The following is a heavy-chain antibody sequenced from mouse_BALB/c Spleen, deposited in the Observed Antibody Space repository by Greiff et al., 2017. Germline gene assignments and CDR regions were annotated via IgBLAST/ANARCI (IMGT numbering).Heavy chain of an antibody. Sequence: VQLQQSGAELMKPGASVKISCKATGYTFSSYWIEWVKQRPGHGLEWIGEILPGSGSTNYNEKFKGKATFTADTSSNTAYMQLSSLTSEDSAVYYCARGGNYEGDYAMDYWGQGTSVTVSS. CDR2: ILPGSGST. D-gene: IGHD2-1*01. J-gene: IGHJ4*01. CDR3: ARGGNYEGDYAMDY. CDR1: GYTFSSYW. V-gene: IGHV1-9*01.